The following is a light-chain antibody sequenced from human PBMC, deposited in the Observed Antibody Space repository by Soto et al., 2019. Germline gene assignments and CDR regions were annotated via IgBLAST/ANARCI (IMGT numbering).Light chain of an antibody. Sequence: EIVMTQSPESLAGPLGERATIHRKPSQTLLDSSNNKDYLTWYQQKPGQPPKLLIYWASTREFVVPDRFSVSGSGTDFTLTISSLKAEDVAVYDCQQSYSTTRTFAHGTKVDIK. V-gene: IGKV4-1*01. J-gene: IGKJ1*01. CDR2: WAS. CDR1: QTLLDSSNNKDY. CDR3: QQSYSTTRT.